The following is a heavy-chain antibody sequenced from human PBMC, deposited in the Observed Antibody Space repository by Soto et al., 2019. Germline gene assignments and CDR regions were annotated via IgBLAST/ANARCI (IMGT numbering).Heavy chain of an antibody. V-gene: IGHV1-8*01. CDR2: MNPNSGNT. Sequence: QGQLVQSGAEVKKPGASVKVSCKASGYTFTSYDINWVRQATGQGLEWMGWMNPNSGNTGFAQKFQGRVTMTRNTPISKAYMELSSLRSEDTAVYYGASDAIAAADAFDIWGQGTMVNVSS. J-gene: IGHJ3*02. CDR1: GYTFTSYD. D-gene: IGHD6-13*01. CDR3: ASDAIAAADAFDI.